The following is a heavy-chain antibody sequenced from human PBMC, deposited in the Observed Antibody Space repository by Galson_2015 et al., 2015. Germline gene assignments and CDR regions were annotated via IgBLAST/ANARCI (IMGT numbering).Heavy chain of an antibody. J-gene: IGHJ3*02. CDR1: GFTFSSYG. CDR3: AGPYCTNGVCYGAFDI. D-gene: IGHD2-8*01. V-gene: IGHV3-21*01. CDR2: ISSSSSYI. Sequence: SLRLSCAASGFTFSSYGMHWVRQAPGKGLEWVSSISSSSSYIYYADSVKGRFTISRDSAKNSLYLQMNSLRAEDTAVYYCAGPYCTNGVCYGAFDIWGQGTMVTVSS.